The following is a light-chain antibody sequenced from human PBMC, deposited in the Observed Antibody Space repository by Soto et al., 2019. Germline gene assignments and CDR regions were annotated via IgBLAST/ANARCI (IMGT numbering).Light chain of an antibody. CDR1: SSNIGSNT. J-gene: IGLJ3*02. V-gene: IGLV1-44*01. CDR2: NNN. CDR3: AAWDDSLNGYWV. Sequence: QSVLTQPPSASGTPGQRVTITCSGSSSNIGSNTVNWYQQLPGTAPKLLIYNNNQRPSGVPDRFSGSKSGTSASLAISGIQSEDEADYYCAAWDDSLNGYWVFGGGTQLTVL.